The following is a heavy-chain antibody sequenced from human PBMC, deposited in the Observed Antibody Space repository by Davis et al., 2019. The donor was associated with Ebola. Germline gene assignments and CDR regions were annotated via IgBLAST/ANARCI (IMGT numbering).Heavy chain of an antibody. D-gene: IGHD3-10*01. CDR3: ARVSSWVGGGDSSVP. Sequence: AASVTVSCKASGGTFSSYTISWVRQAPGHGLEWMGWISAYNGKTSYAQNFQDRVTMTTHTSTTTAYMELTSLTSDDTAVYYCARVSSWVGGGDSSVPWGQGTLVTVSS. CDR1: GGTFSSYT. V-gene: IGHV1-18*01. CDR2: ISAYNGKT. J-gene: IGHJ5*02.